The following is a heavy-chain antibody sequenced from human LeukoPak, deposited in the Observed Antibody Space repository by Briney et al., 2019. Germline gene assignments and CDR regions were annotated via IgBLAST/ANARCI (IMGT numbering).Heavy chain of an antibody. V-gene: IGHV4-34*01. CDR2: INHSGST. D-gene: IGHD2-21*02. CDR1: GGSFSGYY. J-gene: IGHJ4*02. Sequence: SETLSLTCAVYGGSFSGYYWSWIRQPPGKGLEWIGEINHSGSTYYNPSLKSRVTISVDTSKNQFSLKLSSVTAADTAVYYCARIPSPVVVTASHWGQGTLVTVSS. CDR3: ARIPSPVVVTASH.